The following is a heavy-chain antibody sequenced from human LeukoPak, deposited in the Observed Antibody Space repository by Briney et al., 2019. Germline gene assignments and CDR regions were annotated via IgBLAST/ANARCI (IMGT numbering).Heavy chain of an antibody. Sequence: GGSLRLSCAASGFTFSSYGMHWVRQAPGKGLEWVAIIWYDGSNKYYADSVKGRFTISRDNSKNTLYLRMNSLRAEDTAVYYCARDSCSSTSCYGPNWFDPWGQGTLVTVSS. V-gene: IGHV3-33*01. CDR2: IWYDGSNK. J-gene: IGHJ5*02. CDR1: GFTFSSYG. D-gene: IGHD2-2*01. CDR3: ARDSCSSTSCYGPNWFDP.